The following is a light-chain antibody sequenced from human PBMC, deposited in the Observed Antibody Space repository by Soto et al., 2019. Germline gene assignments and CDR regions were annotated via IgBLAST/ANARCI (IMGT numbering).Light chain of an antibody. CDR3: QQYGNLPLT. CDR1: QTVRNNY. CDR2: DAS. V-gene: IGKV3-20*01. Sequence: EFVLTQSPGTLSLSPGERATLSCRASQTVRNNYLAWYQQKPGQAPRLLIYDASSRATGIPDRFSGGGSGTDFTLTISRLEPEDFAVYYCQQYGNLPLTFGGGTKVDIK. J-gene: IGKJ4*01.